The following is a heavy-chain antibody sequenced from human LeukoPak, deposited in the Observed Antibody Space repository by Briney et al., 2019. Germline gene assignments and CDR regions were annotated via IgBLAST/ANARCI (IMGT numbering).Heavy chain of an antibody. CDR1: GGSISSSRYY. D-gene: IGHD3-10*01. Sequence: SETLSLTCTVSGGSISSSRYYWGWIRQPPGKGLEWIGSIYYSGSTYYNPSLKSRVTISVDTSKNQFSLKLSSVTAADTAVYYCARLPIMVREIAHDAFDIWGQGTMVTVSS. V-gene: IGHV4-39*01. CDR3: ARLPIMVREIAHDAFDI. CDR2: IYYSGST. J-gene: IGHJ3*02.